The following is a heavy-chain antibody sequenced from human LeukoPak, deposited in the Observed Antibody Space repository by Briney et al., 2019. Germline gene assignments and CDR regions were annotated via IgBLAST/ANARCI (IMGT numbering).Heavy chain of an antibody. CDR3: ARGELDEVVTAIPFDY. J-gene: IGHJ4*02. V-gene: IGHV1-46*01. D-gene: IGHD2-21*02. CDR1: GYTFTSYY. CDR2: INPSGGST. Sequence: ASVKVSCKASGYTFTSYYMHWVRQAPGQGLEWMGIINPSGGSTSYAQKFQGRVTMTRDTSTSTVYMELSSLRSEDTAVYYCARGELDEVVTAIPFDYWGQGTLVTVSS.